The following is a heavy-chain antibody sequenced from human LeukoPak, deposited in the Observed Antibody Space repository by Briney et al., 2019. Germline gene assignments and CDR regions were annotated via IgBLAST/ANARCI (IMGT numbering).Heavy chain of an antibody. V-gene: IGHV4-39*01. CDR1: GGTTSSSSYY. D-gene: IGHD6-19*01. J-gene: IGHJ1*01. CDR3: ARRWLVQYFQH. CDR2: VYYSGIT. Sequence: SETLSLTCNVSGGTTSSSSYYWGWIRQPPGKGLEWIGSVYYSGITYYNPSLRSRVTISLDTSKNQFSLKVNSVTAADTAVYYCARRWLVQYFQHWGQGTKVTVSS.